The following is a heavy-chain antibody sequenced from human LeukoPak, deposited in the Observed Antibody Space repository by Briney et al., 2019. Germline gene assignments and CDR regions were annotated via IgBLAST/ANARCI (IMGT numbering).Heavy chain of an antibody. J-gene: IGHJ6*04. CDR3: ARITFPELWSGELSTNYGMDV. CDR2: IIPIFGTA. Sequence: ASGKLSWNASGGTFSSYAISWVRQAPGQGLEWMGGIIPIFGTANYGQKFQGRVTITADKSTSTAYMEMSSLRSEDTAVYYCARITFPELWSGELSTNYGMDVWGKGTTVTVSS. CDR1: GGTFSSYA. V-gene: IGHV1-69*06. D-gene: IGHD3-10*01.